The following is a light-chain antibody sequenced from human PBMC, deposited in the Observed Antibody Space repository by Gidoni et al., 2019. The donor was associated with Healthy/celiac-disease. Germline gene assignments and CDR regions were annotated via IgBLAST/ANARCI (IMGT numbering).Light chain of an antibody. CDR1: QSVSST. CDR3: QQYNNWPPLT. CDR2: GAS. V-gene: IGKV3-15*01. J-gene: IGKJ4*01. Sequence: ELVMTQSPATLSVSPGERATLSCRASQSVSSTLAWSQQKPGQAPRLLIYGASTRATGIPARFSGSGSGTEFTLTISSLQSEDFAVYYCQQYNNWPPLTFGGGTKVEIK.